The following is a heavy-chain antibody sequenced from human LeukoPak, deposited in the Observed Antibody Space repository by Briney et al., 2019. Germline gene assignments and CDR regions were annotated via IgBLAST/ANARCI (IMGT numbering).Heavy chain of an antibody. Sequence: ASVKLSCKASGYTFTGYYMHWVRQAPGQGLEWMGIINPSGGSTSYAQKFQGRVTMTRDTSTSTVYMELSSLRSEDTAVYYCARGTSDGGCDYWGQGALVTVSS. V-gene: IGHV1-46*01. J-gene: IGHJ4*02. CDR2: INPSGGST. D-gene: IGHD2-2*01. CDR3: ARGTSDGGCDY. CDR1: GYTFTGYY.